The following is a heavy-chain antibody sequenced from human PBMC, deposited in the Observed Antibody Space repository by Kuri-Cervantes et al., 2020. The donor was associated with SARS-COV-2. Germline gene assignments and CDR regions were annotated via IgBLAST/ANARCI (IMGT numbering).Heavy chain of an antibody. CDR3: ARRVVSGMDV. CDR1: GGSFSGYY. CDR2: INHSGST. Sequence: SETLSLTCAVYGGSFSGYYWSWIRQPPGKGLEWIGEINHSGSTNYNPSLKCRVTISVDTSKNQFSLKLSSVTAADTAVYYCARRVVSGMDVWGQGTTVTVSS. V-gene: IGHV4-34*01. J-gene: IGHJ6*02. D-gene: IGHD3-22*01.